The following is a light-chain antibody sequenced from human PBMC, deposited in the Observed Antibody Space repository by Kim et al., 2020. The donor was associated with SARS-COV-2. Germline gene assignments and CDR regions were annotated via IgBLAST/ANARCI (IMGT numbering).Light chain of an antibody. V-gene: IGKV3-15*01. CDR2: GAS. CDR3: QQYNNWPIT. Sequence: VSPGERATLSCRASQGVSSNLAWYQQKPGQGPRLLIYGASTRATAFPARFSGSGSGTEFTLTISSLQSEDFAVYYCQQYNNWPITFGQGTRLEIK. CDR1: QGVSSN. J-gene: IGKJ5*01.